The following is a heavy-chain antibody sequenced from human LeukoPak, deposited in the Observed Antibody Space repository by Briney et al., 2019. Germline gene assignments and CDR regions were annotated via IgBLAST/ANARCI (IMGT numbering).Heavy chain of an antibody. CDR3: VRVGPGIVGATRAAFDI. D-gene: IGHD1-26*01. CDR1: GYTFTGYY. V-gene: IGHV1-2*02. Sequence: ASVKVSCKASGYTFTGYYMHWVRQAPGQGLEWMGWINPNSGGTNYAQKFQGRVTMTRDTSISTACMELSRLRSDDTAVYYCVRVGPGIVGATRAAFDIWGQGTMVTVSS. J-gene: IGHJ3*02. CDR2: INPNSGGT.